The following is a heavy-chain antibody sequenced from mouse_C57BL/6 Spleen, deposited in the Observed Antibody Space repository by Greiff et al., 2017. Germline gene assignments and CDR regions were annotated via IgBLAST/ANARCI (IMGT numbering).Heavy chain of an antibody. V-gene: IGHV1-62-2*01. Sequence: VQLQESGAELVKPGASVKLSCKASGYTFTEYTIHWVKQRSGQGLEWIGWFYPGSGSIKYNEKFKDKATLTADKSSSTVYMELSRLTSEDSAVYFCARHEFYGSSYEWYFDVWGTGTTVTVSS. CDR1: GYTFTEYT. D-gene: IGHD1-1*01. CDR3: ARHEFYGSSYEWYFDV. CDR2: FYPGSGSI. J-gene: IGHJ1*03.